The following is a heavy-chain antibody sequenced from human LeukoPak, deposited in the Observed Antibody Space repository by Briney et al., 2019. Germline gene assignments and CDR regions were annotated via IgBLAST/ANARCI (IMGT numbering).Heavy chain of an antibody. CDR2: INAGNGNT. CDR1: GYTFTSYA. D-gene: IGHD3-3*01. CDR3: ARGTMGFGVSYFQH. J-gene: IGHJ1*01. V-gene: IGHV1-3*01. Sequence: ASVKVSCKASGYTFTSYAMHWVRQAPGQRLEWMGWINAGNGNTKYSQKFQGRVTITRDTSASTAYMELSSLRSEDTAVYYCARGTMGFGVSYFQHWGQGTLVTVSS.